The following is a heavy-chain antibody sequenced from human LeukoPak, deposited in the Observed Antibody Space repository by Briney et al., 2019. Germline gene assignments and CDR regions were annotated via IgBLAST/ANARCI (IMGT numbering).Heavy chain of an antibody. CDR1: GGTFSSYA. V-gene: IGHV1-69*05. D-gene: IGHD2-2*01. J-gene: IGHJ5*02. CDR2: IIPIFGTA. Sequence: SVKVSCKASGGTFSSYAISWVRQAPGQGLEWTGRIIPIFGTANYAQKFQGRVTITTDESTSTAYMELSSLRSEDTAVYHCARGVPLGYCSSTSCREFDPWGQGTLVTVSS. CDR3: ARGVPLGYCSSTSCREFDP.